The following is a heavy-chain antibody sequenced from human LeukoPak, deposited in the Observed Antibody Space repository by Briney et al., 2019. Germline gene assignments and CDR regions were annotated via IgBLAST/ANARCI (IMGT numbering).Heavy chain of an antibody. CDR3: ARGLKYCSGGRCYCYLDY. CDR1: GASISSYY. V-gene: IGHV4-59*07. J-gene: IGHJ4*02. D-gene: IGHD2-15*01. CDR2: ISYSGRT. Sequence: SDTLSLTCTVSGASISSYYWSWIRQPPGKGLEWLGYISYSGRTNYNPSIKSRVTISVDTSKNQFSLKLSSVTAADTAVYYCARGLKYCSGGRCYCYLDYWGQGTLVTVSS.